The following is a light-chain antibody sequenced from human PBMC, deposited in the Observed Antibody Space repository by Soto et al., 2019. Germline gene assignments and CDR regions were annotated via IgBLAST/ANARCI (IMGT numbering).Light chain of an antibody. CDR3: AAWDDSLNGDV. V-gene: IGLV1-44*01. J-gene: IGLJ1*01. CDR2: SNN. CDR1: SSNIGSNT. Sequence: QSVLTQPPSASGTPGQRVTISCSGRSSNIGSNTVNWYHQLPGTAPKLLIYSNNQRPSGVPDRFSGSKSGTSASLAISGLQSEEEADYYCAAWDDSLNGDVFGTGTKVTAL.